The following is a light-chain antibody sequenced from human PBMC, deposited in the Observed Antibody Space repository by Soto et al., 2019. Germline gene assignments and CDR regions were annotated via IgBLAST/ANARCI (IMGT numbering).Light chain of an antibody. CDR3: NSYTSNNTYV. V-gene: IGLV2-14*01. Sequence: QSVLAQPTSVSGSPGQSITIPCTGTTSDIGAYDYVSWYQQHPGKVPKLIIFEVTKRPSGFSSRFSGSKSGNTASLTISGLQAEDEADYYCNSYTSNNTYVFGTGTKVTVL. CDR2: EVT. J-gene: IGLJ1*01. CDR1: TSDIGAYDY.